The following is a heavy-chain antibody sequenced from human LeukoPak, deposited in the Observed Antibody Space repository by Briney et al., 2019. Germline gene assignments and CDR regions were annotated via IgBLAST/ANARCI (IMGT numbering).Heavy chain of an antibody. V-gene: IGHV1-3*01. Sequence: GASVKVSCKASGYTFTSHAMQWVRQAPGQRPEWMGWINAGNGNTKYSQKFQGRVTITRDTYASTAYMELSSLRSEDTAVYYCATHEVAGSYYFDYWGQGTLVTVSS. CDR1: GYTFTSHA. CDR2: INAGNGNT. D-gene: IGHD6-19*01. CDR3: ATHEVAGSYYFDY. J-gene: IGHJ4*02.